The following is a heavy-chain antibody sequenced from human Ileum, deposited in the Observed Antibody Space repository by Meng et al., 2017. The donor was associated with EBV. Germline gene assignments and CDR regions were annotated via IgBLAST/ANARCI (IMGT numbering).Heavy chain of an antibody. Sequence: QVQLQESGPGLVRPSGTLSLTCAVSGGSISGSNWWSWVRQPPGKGLEWIGEIYHGGTTNYNPSLKSRVTMSVDKSKNQFSLKLSSVTAADTAVYYCSTYLYGGDEHYFDYWSQGTMVTVSA. CDR1: GGSISGSNW. CDR2: IYHGGTT. D-gene: IGHD4-23*01. V-gene: IGHV4-4*02. CDR3: STYLYGGDEHYFDY. J-gene: IGHJ4*02.